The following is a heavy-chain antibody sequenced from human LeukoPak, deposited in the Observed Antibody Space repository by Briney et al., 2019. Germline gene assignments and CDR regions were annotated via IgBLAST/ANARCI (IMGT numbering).Heavy chain of an antibody. CDR2: IKSKTDGGTT. CDR1: AFTFSNAW. V-gene: IGHV3-15*01. J-gene: IGHJ4*02. D-gene: IGHD2-15*01. CDR3: TTEERVSSGYCSGGSCYIDY. Sequence: SGGSLRLSCAASAFTFSNAWMNWVRQAPGKGLEWVGRIKSKTDGGTTDYAAPVKGRFTISRDDSKNTLYLQMNCLKTEDTAVYYCTTEERVSSGYCSGGSCYIDYWGQGTLVTVSS.